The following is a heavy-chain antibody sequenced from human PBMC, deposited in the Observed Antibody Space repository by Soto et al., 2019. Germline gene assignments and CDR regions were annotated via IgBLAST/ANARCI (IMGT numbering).Heavy chain of an antibody. J-gene: IGHJ3*02. CDR2: IDPSDSYT. Sequence: PGESLKISCKGSGYSFTSYWISWVRQMPGKGLEWMGRIDPSDSYTNYSPSFQGHVTISADKSISTAYLQWSSLKASDTAMYYCARPRSGYYYLDAFDIWGQGTMVTVSS. CDR1: GYSFTSYW. V-gene: IGHV5-10-1*01. D-gene: IGHD3-22*01. CDR3: ARPRSGYYYLDAFDI.